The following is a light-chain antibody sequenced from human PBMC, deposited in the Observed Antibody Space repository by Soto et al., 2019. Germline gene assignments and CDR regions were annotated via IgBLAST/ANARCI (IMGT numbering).Light chain of an antibody. CDR1: QTISSW. Sequence: DIQMTQSPSTLSGSVGDRVTITCRASQTISSWLAWYQQKPGKAPKVLIYKASTLKSGVPSRFSGSGSGTESTLTLTSIQPHDYATASCHHYNSYSEAFGQGTKVDIK. CDR2: KAS. V-gene: IGKV1-5*03. CDR3: HHYNSYSEA. J-gene: IGKJ1*01.